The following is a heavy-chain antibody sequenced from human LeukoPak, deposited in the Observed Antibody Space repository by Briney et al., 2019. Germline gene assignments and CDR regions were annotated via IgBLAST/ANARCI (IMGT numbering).Heavy chain of an antibody. D-gene: IGHD2-2*02. Sequence: ASVKVSCKASGGTFSSYTISWARQAPGQGLEWMGRIIPILGIANYAQKFQGRVTITADKSTSTAYMELSSLRSEDTAVYYCAREGGYCSSTSCYTSYWGQGTLVTVSS. CDR2: IIPILGIA. V-gene: IGHV1-69*04. CDR3: AREGGYCSSTSCYTSY. CDR1: GGTFSSYT. J-gene: IGHJ4*02.